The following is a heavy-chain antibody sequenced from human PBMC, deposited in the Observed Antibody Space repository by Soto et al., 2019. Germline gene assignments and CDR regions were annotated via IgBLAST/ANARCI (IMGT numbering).Heavy chain of an antibody. CDR2: ISGGGDTT. V-gene: IGHV3-23*01. CDR1: GFTFNNYA. D-gene: IGHD3-10*01. CDR3: AKGRGGSGSLTPRVDF. Sequence: EVQLLESGGGLVQPGGSLRLSCAASGFTFNNYAMTWVRQAPGKGLEWVSAISGGGDTTSYADSVKGRFTVSRDGSNNTIDLQMSSLRAEDTALYYCAKGRGGSGSLTPRVDFWGQGTLVTVSS. J-gene: IGHJ4*02.